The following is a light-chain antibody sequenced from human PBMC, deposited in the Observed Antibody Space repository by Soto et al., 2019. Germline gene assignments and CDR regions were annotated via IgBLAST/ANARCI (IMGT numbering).Light chain of an antibody. CDR2: DND. CDR1: RSNIGNNY. V-gene: IGLV1-51*01. CDR3: EACDSSLSAGV. Sequence: QSVLTQPPSVSAAPGQKVTVSCSGSRSNIGNNYVSWYQHLPGTAPKLLIYDNDKRPSGIPDRFSASKSGTSATLGITGLQTGDEADYYCEACDSSLSAGVFGRGTKVTV. J-gene: IGLJ6*01.